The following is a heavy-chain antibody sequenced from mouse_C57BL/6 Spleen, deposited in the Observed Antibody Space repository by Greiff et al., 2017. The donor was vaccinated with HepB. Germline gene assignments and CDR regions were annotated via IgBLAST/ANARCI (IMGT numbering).Heavy chain of an antibody. Sequence: VKLQQSGPELVKPGASVKISCKASGYAFSSSWMNWVKQRPGKGLEWIGRIYPGDGDTNYNGKFKGKATLTADKSSSTAYMQLSSLTSEDSAVYFCAREVAYWGQGTTLTVSS. CDR2: IYPGDGDT. CDR3: AREVAY. CDR1: GYAFSSSW. J-gene: IGHJ2*01. V-gene: IGHV1-82*01. D-gene: IGHD1-1*02.